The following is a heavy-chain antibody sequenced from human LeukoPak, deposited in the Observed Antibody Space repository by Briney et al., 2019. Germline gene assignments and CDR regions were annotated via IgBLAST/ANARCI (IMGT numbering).Heavy chain of an antibody. Sequence: PGGSLRLSCAASGFTVSSNYMSWVRQAPGKGLEWVSVIYSGGSTYYADSVKGRFTISRDNSKNTLYLQMDSLRDEDTAFYYCARKVLGYCSGGNCRDGWWFDPWGQGTLVTVSS. V-gene: IGHV3-53*01. CDR3: ARKVLGYCSGGNCRDGWWFDP. D-gene: IGHD2-15*01. J-gene: IGHJ5*02. CDR1: GFTVSSNY. CDR2: IYSGGST.